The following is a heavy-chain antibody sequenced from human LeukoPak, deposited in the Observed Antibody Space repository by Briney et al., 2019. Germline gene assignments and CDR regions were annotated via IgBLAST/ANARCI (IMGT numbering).Heavy chain of an antibody. CDR3: VRLGGNDSDY. D-gene: IGHD1-26*01. CDR2: IRSNGGGT. Sequence: GGSLRLSCAASGFTFSNYWMHWVRQAPGKGLEYVSAIRSNGGGTNYADSVKGRFTISRDNSKNTLYLQMSSLRVEDTAVYYCVRLGGNDSDYWGQGTLVTVSS. V-gene: IGHV3-64D*06. J-gene: IGHJ4*02. CDR1: GFTFSNYW.